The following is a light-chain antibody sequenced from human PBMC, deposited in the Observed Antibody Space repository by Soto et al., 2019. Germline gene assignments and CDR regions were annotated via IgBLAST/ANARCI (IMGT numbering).Light chain of an antibody. J-gene: IGLJ1*01. V-gene: IGLV2-8*01. Sequence: QSALTQPPSASGSPGQSVTISCTGTSSDVGAYNSVSWYQQHPGKAPKLMIYEVSKRPSGVPDRFSGSKSGNKASRTVSGLQAEDEADYYCSSYAGSKYVFGTGTKVTVL. CDR1: SSDVGAYNS. CDR2: EVS. CDR3: SSYAGSKYV.